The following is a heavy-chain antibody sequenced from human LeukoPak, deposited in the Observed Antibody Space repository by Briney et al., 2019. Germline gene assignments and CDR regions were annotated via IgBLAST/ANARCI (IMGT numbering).Heavy chain of an antibody. V-gene: IGHV3-23*01. Sequence: GGSLRLSCAASGFIFGDYAMSWVRQAPGKGPEWVSAISGSGGSTYYTDAVKGRFTISRDNSKNTLNLQMDNLRVEDTAVYFCARGTLYYDILTGIEVDAFDIWGQGTLVTVPS. D-gene: IGHD3-9*01. CDR3: ARGTLYYDILTGIEVDAFDI. CDR1: GFIFGDYA. CDR2: ISGSGGST. J-gene: IGHJ4*02.